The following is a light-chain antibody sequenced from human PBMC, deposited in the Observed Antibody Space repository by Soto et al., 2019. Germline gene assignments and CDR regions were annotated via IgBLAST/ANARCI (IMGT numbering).Light chain of an antibody. CDR2: GTS. CDR3: HQYNFWPT. V-gene: IGKV3-15*01. Sequence: EIVMTQSPATLSVSPGERATLSCRASQSVGGNLAWYQAKPGQSPRLRIYGTSTRATGIPARLSGSGSGTEFTLTISSLQSEDSAVYYCHQYNFWPTFGQGTKVDIK. CDR1: QSVGGN. J-gene: IGKJ1*01.